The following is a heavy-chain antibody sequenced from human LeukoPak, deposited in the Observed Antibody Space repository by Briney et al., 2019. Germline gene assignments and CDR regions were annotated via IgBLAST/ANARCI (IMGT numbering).Heavy chain of an antibody. V-gene: IGHV1-69*13. J-gene: IGHJ4*02. D-gene: IGHD3-10*01. CDR2: IIPIFGTA. Sequence: ASVKVSCKASGGTFSSYAISWVRPAPGQGLEWMGGIIPIFGTANYAQKFQGRVTITADESTSTAYMELSSLRSEDTAVYYCASRQRFGELGYWGQGTLVTVSS. CDR3: ASRQRFGELGY. CDR1: GGTFSSYA.